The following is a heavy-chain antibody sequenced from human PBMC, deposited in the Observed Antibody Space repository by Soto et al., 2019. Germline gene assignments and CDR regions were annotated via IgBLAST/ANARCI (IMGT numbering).Heavy chain of an antibody. V-gene: IGHV3-23*01. Sequence: EVQLLESGGDLVQPGGSLRLSCAASGFTFSSYAMSWVRQAPGKGLEWVSTIGGSGAKINAADSVKGRFTISRDNLPNTLYLRMNSLRAEDTAVYYCAKHRGENSGYRFEYWGQGTLVTVSS. J-gene: IGHJ4*02. CDR2: IGGSGAKI. CDR1: GFTFSSYA. CDR3: AKHRGENSGYRFEY. D-gene: IGHD5-12*01.